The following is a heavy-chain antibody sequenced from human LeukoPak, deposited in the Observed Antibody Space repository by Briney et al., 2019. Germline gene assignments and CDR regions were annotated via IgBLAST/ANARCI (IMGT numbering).Heavy chain of an antibody. D-gene: IGHD5-18*01. Sequence: PGGSLRLSCAASGSTFSSYGMHWVRQAPGKGLQYVSAISTNGGSTYYADSVKGRFTISRDNSKNTLYLQMSSLRAEDTAVYYCVKGVETAMVPDYWGQGTLVTVSS. CDR2: ISTNGGST. J-gene: IGHJ4*02. CDR3: VKGVETAMVPDY. V-gene: IGHV3-64D*09. CDR1: GSTFSSYG.